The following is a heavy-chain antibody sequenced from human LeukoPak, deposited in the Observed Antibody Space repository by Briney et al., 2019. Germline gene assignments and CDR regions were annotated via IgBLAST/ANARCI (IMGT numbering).Heavy chain of an antibody. D-gene: IGHD6-19*01. CDR2: INSDGSST. CDR1: GFTFSSYW. V-gene: IGHV3-74*01. CDR3: AREVGSSGWYVSAWFDP. J-gene: IGHJ5*02. Sequence: PGGSLRLSCAASGFTFSSYWMHWVRQAPGKGLVWVSRINSDGSSTSYADSVKGRFTISRDNAKNTLYLQMNSLRAEDTAVYYCAREVGSSGWYVSAWFDPWGQGTLVTVSS.